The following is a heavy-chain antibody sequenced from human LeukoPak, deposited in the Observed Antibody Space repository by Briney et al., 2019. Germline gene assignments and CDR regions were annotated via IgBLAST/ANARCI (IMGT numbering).Heavy chain of an antibody. CDR2: IDPSDSDA. D-gene: IGHD3-10*01. CDR1: GYSISSYW. V-gene: IGHV5-10-1*01. Sequence: GESLQISCKGSGYSISSYWISWVRQMPGKGLEWMGRIDPSDSDANYSPSFQGHVTISADKSKSTVYLQWSSLKASDTAMYYCARTVLYYGMDVWGQGTTVTVSS. J-gene: IGHJ6*02. CDR3: ARTVLYYGMDV.